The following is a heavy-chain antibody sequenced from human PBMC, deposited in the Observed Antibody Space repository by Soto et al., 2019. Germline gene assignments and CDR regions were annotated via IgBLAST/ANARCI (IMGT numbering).Heavy chain of an antibody. D-gene: IGHD4-17*01. CDR3: AKESFDGNGDGYYFDH. Sequence: GGSLRLSCAASGFTFRSYGMHWVRQAPGKGLEWVAVISNDGNNKYYVDSVKGRFTISRDNSKNTLYLQMNSLRAEDTAVYYCAKESFDGNGDGYYFDHWGQGALVTVSS. CDR2: ISNDGNNK. J-gene: IGHJ4*02. CDR1: GFTFRSYG. V-gene: IGHV3-30*18.